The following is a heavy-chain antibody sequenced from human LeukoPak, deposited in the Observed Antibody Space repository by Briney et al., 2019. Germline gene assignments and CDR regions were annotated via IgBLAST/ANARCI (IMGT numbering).Heavy chain of an antibody. CDR2: IIPIFGTA. Sequence: SVKVSCKASGGTFSSFAISWVRQAPGQGLEWMGGIIPIFGTANYAQNFQGRVTITADESTSTAHMELSSLRSEDTAVYYCATVPLSRSPGFWSGYYIPDYWGQGTLVTVSS. CDR1: GGTFSSFA. D-gene: IGHD3-3*01. J-gene: IGHJ4*02. CDR3: ATVPLSRSPGFWSGYYIPDY. V-gene: IGHV1-69*13.